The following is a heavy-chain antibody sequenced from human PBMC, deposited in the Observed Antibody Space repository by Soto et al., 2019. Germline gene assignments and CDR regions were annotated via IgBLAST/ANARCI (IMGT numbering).Heavy chain of an antibody. D-gene: IGHD2-15*01. CDR2: IYYSGTT. J-gene: IGHJ6*02. Sequence: SETLSLTCTVSGGSISAHTHYWSWIRQSPGGGLEWIASIYYSGTTYYNPSLQNRLTISADRSKNQVSLLLTSVTAADTAVYYCARRKVVITTDSNYLYFAMDVWGPGTTVTVYS. CDR3: ARRKVVITTDSNYLYFAMDV. V-gene: IGHV4-39*01. CDR1: GGSISAHTHY.